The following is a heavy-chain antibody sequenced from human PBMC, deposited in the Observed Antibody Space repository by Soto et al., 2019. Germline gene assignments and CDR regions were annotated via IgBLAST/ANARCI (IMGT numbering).Heavy chain of an antibody. CDR1: GDSVSSCSYY. Sequence: PAETLYITCTVYGDSVSSCSYYWSWIRQPPGKGLEWIGYIYYSGSTNYNPSLKSRVTISVDTSKNQFSLKLSSVTAADTAVFYCARAPYYFVKPAMEYSIDSWGQGTRSTVSS. CDR2: IYYSGST. CDR3: ARAPYYFVKPAMEYSIDS. J-gene: IGHJ4*02. D-gene: IGHD5-18*01. V-gene: IGHV4-61*01.